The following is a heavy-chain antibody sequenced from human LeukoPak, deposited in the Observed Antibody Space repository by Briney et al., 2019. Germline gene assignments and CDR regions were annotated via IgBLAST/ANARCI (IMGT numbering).Heavy chain of an antibody. CDR3: ARGRIAVAGRGFDP. V-gene: IGHV4-4*02. Sequence: PSETLSLTCAVSGGSISSSNWWSWVRQPPGKGLEWIGEIYHSGSTNYNPSLKSRVTISVDTSKNQFSLKLSSVTAADTAVYYCARGRIAVAGRGFDPWGQGTLVTVSS. D-gene: IGHD6-19*01. CDR1: GGSISSSNW. CDR2: IYHSGST. J-gene: IGHJ5*02.